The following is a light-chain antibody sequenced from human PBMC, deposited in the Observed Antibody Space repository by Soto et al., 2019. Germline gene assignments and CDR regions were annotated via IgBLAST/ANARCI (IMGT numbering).Light chain of an antibody. J-gene: IGKJ1*01. CDR3: QHYNSYSEA. Sequence: DFQMTQSPSTLSASVRDRVTITCRASQTISSWLAWYQQKPGKAPKLLIYKASTLKSGVPSRFSGSGSGTEFTLTISSLQPDDFATYYCQHYNSYSEAFGQGTKVDIK. CDR1: QTISSW. V-gene: IGKV1-5*03. CDR2: KAS.